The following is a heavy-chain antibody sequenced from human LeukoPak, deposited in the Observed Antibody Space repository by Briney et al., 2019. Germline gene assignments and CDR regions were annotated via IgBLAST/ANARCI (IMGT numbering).Heavy chain of an antibody. V-gene: IGHV6-1*01. D-gene: IGHD6-19*01. CDR2: TYYRSKWFH. CDR1: GDSVSSDSAA. Sequence: SQTLSLTCAISGDSVSSDSAAWIWIRQSPPRGLEWLGRTYYRSKWFHDYAVSVQSRITINPDTSKNQFSLQLNSVTPEDTAVYYCARVKYSSGWSDYWGQGTLVTVSS. J-gene: IGHJ4*02. CDR3: ARVKYSSGWSDY.